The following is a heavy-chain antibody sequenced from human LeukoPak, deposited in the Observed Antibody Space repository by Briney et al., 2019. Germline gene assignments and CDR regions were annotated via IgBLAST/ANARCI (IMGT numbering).Heavy chain of an antibody. CDR1: GYTFTSYD. D-gene: IGHD6-6*01. CDR2: MNPNSGNT. CDR3: AREWYSSSYYYYYYYMDV. V-gene: IGHV1-8*01. J-gene: IGHJ6*03. Sequence: GASVKVSCKASGYTFTSYDINWVRQATGQGLEWMGWMNPNSGNTGYAQKFQGRVTMTRNTSISTAYMELSSLRSEDTAVYYCAREWYSSSYYYYYYYMDVWGKGTTVTVSS.